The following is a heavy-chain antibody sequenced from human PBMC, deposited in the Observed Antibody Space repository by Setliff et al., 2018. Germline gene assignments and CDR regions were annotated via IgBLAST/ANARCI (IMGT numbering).Heavy chain of an antibody. Sequence: PRESLKISCKGSGYTFTNYWIGWVRQMPGKGLEWMGIIYPGDSDTRYSPSFQGQVTISADKSISIAYLQWSSLKASDTAMYYCARQAISGSDAFDIWGQGTLVTVSS. CDR3: ARQAISGSDAFDI. V-gene: IGHV5-51*01. J-gene: IGHJ3*02. CDR2: IYPGDSDT. CDR1: GYTFTNYW. D-gene: IGHD3-3*01.